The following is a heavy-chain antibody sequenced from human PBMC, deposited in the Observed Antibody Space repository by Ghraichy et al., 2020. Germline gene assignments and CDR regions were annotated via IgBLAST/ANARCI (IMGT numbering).Heavy chain of an antibody. V-gene: IGHV3-48*02. D-gene: IGHD1-26*01. CDR2: IGTSSDGI. Sequence: GESLNISCTASGFIFSAYAMNWVRQVPGKGLEWVSYIGTSSDGIHYADSVRRRFTVSRDNAKNALYLQMNSLRDEDTAVYYCARDHSGTGTYYFAYEFWGQGTLVTVSS. CDR1: GFIFSAYA. J-gene: IGHJ4*02. CDR3: ARDHSGTGTYYFAYEF.